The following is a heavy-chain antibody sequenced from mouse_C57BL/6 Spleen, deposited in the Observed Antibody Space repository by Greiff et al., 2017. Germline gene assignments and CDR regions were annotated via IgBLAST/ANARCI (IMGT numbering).Heavy chain of an antibody. J-gene: IGHJ4*01. Sequence: EVMLVESGGGLVKPGGSLKLSCAASGFTFSSYTMSWVRQTPEKRLEWVATISGGGGNTYYPASVKGRFTISRDNAKTTLYLQMSSLRSEDTALYYCARHGVNWGAMDYWGQGTSVTVSS. V-gene: IGHV5-9*01. D-gene: IGHD4-1*02. CDR2: ISGGGGNT. CDR1: GFTFSSYT. CDR3: ARHGVNWGAMDY.